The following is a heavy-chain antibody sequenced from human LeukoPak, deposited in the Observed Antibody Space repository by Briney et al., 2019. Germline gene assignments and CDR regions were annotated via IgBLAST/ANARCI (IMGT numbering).Heavy chain of an antibody. V-gene: IGHV3-48*01. D-gene: IGHD1-26*01. J-gene: IGHJ4*02. CDR3: ARAPGGSYSN. CDR2: ISGSTSTI. Sequence: PGGSLRLSCAASGFTFSNYNMNWVRQAPGKGLEWVSYISGSTSTIFYADSVKGRFTISRDNAKNSLYLQMNSLRAEDTAVYYCARAPGGSYSNWGQGTLVTVSS. CDR1: GFTFSNYN.